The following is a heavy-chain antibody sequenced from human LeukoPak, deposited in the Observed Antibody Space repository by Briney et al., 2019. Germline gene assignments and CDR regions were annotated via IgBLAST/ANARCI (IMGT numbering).Heavy chain of an antibody. D-gene: IGHD3-10*01. V-gene: IGHV4-34*01. J-gene: IGHJ5*02. CDR1: GGSFSGYY. Sequence: SETLSLTCAVYGGSFSGYYWSWIRQPPGKGLEWIGEINHSGSTNYNPSLKSRVTISVDTSKNQFSLKLSSVTAADTAVYYCARNKGRYGSGRVHFDPWGQGTLVTVSS. CDR3: ARNKGRYGSGRVHFDP. CDR2: INHSGST.